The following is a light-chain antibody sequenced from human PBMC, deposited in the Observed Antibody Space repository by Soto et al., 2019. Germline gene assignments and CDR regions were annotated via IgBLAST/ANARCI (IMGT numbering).Light chain of an antibody. CDR3: QQYFSSLT. V-gene: IGKV4-1*01. J-gene: IGKJ4*01. Sequence: DIVMTQSPDSLAVSLGERATINCKSSQTVLYNSNNKNYLAWYQQKPGQPPKLLIYWASTRESGLPDRFSGSGSGTDFTLTISRLQAEDVAVYYCQQYFSSLTFGGGTKVEIK. CDR2: WAS. CDR1: QTVLYNSNNKNY.